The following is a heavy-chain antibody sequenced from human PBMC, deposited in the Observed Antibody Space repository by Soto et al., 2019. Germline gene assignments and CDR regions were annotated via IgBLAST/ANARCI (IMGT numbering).Heavy chain of an antibody. CDR3: ARSLDCSGGSCSFDY. D-gene: IGHD2-15*01. Sequence: GASVKVSCKASGGTFSSYAISWVRQAPGQGLEWMGGIIPIFGTANYAQKFQGRVTITADESTSTAYMELSSLRSEDTAVYYCARSLDCSGGSCSFDYWGQGTLVTVSS. CDR2: IIPIFGTA. V-gene: IGHV1-69*13. J-gene: IGHJ4*02. CDR1: GGTFSSYA.